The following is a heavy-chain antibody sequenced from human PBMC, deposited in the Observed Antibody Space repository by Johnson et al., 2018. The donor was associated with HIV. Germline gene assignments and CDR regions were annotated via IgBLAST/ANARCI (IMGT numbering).Heavy chain of an antibody. Sequence: QLVESGGGVVQPGRSLRLSCAASGFTFSSYGMHWVRQAPGKGLELVGQVNPNGGSTYLIDSGKDRFNTSRDNAKNTLHLQMNSLKTEDTAVYYCSRHSPRGRSGYDAFDIWGQGTIVTVSS. CDR2: VNPNGGST. CDR1: GFTFSSYG. J-gene: IGHJ3*02. CDR3: SRHSPRGRSGYDAFDI. V-gene: IGHV3-25*04. D-gene: IGHD5-12*01.